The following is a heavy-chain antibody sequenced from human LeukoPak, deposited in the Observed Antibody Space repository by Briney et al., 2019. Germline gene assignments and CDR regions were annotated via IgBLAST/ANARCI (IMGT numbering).Heavy chain of an antibody. V-gene: IGHV1-2*02. J-gene: IGHJ4*02. D-gene: IGHD6-13*01. Sequence: ASVKVSCKASGYTFTGYYMHWVRQAPGQGPEWMGWINPNSGGTNYAQKFQGRVTMTRDTSISTAFMELSRLTSDDTAVYYCAKDLAAYYFDYWGQGTLVTVSS. CDR3: AKDLAAYYFDY. CDR2: INPNSGGT. CDR1: GYTFTGYY.